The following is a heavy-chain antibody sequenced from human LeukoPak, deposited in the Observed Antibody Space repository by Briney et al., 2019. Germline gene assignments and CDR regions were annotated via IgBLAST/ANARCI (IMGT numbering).Heavy chain of an antibody. D-gene: IGHD2-15*01. CDR2: INHSGST. J-gene: IGHJ4*02. Sequence: SETLSLTCAVYGGSFSGYYWSWIRQPPGQGLEWIGEINHSGSTNYNPSLKSRVTISVDTSKNQFSLKLSSVTAADTAVYYCARGLQDCSGGSCYLYLYYFDYWGQGTLVTVSS. V-gene: IGHV4-34*01. CDR1: GGSFSGYY. CDR3: ARGLQDCSGGSCYLYLYYFDY.